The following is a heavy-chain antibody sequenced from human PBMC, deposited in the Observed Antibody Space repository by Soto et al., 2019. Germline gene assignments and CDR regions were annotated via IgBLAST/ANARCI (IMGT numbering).Heavy chain of an antibody. V-gene: IGHV3-30*03. CDR3: ARVSRSGYYPKY. CDR2: ISYDGSNK. D-gene: IGHD3-3*01. Sequence: GGSLRLSCAASGFTFSSYGMHWVRQAPGKGLEWVAVISYDGSNKYYADSVKGQFTISRDNSKNTLYLQMNSLRAEDTAVYYCARVSRSGYYPKYWGQGTLVTVSS. CDR1: GFTFSSYG. J-gene: IGHJ4*02.